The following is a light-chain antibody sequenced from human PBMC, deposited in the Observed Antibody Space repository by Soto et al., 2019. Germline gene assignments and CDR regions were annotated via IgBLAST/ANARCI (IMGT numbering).Light chain of an antibody. CDR2: DVS. CDR3: QQYGSSPLT. CDR1: HSVTSSS. J-gene: IGKJ4*01. V-gene: IGKV3-20*01. Sequence: EIVLTQSPGTLSLSPGERATLSCRASHSVTSSSLAWYQQKPGQAPRLLIYDVSSRATGIPDRFSGSGSATDFTLTISRLEPEDFAVYYCQQYGSSPLTFGGGTKVDIK.